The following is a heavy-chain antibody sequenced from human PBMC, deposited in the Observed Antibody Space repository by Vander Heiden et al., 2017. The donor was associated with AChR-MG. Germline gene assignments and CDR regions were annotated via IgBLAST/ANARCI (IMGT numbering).Heavy chain of an antibody. Sequence: EVQLVESGGGLVQPGRSLRPPCAASGFTFDDYAMHWVRQAPGKGLEWVSGISWNSGSIGYADSVKGRFTISRDNAKNSLYLQMNSLRTEDTALYYCAKDRGGDGYNDFDYWGQGTLVTVSS. CDR3: AKDRGGDGYNDFDY. CDR2: ISWNSGSI. J-gene: IGHJ4*02. D-gene: IGHD2-21*01. V-gene: IGHV3-9*01. CDR1: GFTFDDYA.